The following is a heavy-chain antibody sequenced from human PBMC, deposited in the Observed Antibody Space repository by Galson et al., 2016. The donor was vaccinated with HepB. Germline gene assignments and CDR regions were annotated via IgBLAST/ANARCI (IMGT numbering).Heavy chain of an antibody. CDR2: ISGDGSST. D-gene: IGHD1-26*01. CDR1: GFTFSSYW. Sequence: SLRLSCAASGFTFSSYWMHWVRQAPGKGLVWVSCISGDGSSTSYADSVKGRFTISRDNAKNTVYLRMNSLRAEDTAVYYCSRQSGSRHTIDYWGQGTLVTVSS. V-gene: IGHV3-74*01. J-gene: IGHJ4*02. CDR3: SRQSGSRHTIDY.